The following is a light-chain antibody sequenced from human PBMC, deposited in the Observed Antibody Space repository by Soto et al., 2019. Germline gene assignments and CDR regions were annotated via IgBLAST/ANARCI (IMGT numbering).Light chain of an antibody. V-gene: IGLV1-40*01. CDR3: QSYDTSLSVV. CDR2: TNS. J-gene: IGLJ2*01. CDR1: SSNIGARYD. Sequence: QSVLTQPPSVSGAPGQRVTISCTGSSSNIGARYDVHWYQQLPGTAPKLLIYTNSNRPSGVPDRFSGSKSGTSASLAITGLQAEDEADYYCQSYDTSLSVVFGGGTKPTVL.